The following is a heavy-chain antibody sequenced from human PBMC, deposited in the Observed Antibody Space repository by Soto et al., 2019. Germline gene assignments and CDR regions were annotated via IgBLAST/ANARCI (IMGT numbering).Heavy chain of an antibody. CDR3: ARLGDSNYNYYSYCCMDV. CDR2: IYPGDSDT. V-gene: IGHV5-51*01. Sequence: GESLKISCKGSGYSFTSYWIGWVRQMPGKGLEWMGIIYPGDSDTRYSPSFQGQVTISADKSISTAYLQWSSLKASDTAMYYCARLGDSNYNYYSYCCMDVWGPGTTLTVS. CDR1: GYSFTSYW. J-gene: IGHJ6*02. D-gene: IGHD4-4*01.